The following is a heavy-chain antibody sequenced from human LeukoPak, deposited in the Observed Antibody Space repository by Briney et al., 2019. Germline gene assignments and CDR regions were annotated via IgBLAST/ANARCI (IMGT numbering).Heavy chain of an antibody. CDR2: IKQDGSEK. CDR1: GFTFSSYW. Sequence: TGGSLRLSCAASGFTFSSYWMSWVRQAPGKGLEWVANIKQDGSEKYYVDSVKGRFTISRDNAKNSLYLQMNSLRAEDTAVYYCARISDPYYYYGMDVWGQGTTVTVSS. V-gene: IGHV3-7*01. D-gene: IGHD2-15*01. J-gene: IGHJ6*02. CDR3: ARISDPYYYYGMDV.